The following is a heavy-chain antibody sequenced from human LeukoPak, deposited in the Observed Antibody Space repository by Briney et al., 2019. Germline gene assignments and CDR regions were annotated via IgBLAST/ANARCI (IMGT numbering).Heavy chain of an antibody. CDR1: GASITSYY. D-gene: IGHD5-18*01. Sequence: SETLSLTCAVSGASITSYYWSWIRQSPGRGLEWIGYILHSGSTNYNPFLKSRVTLSVDRSKNHFSLNLTSVTAADTAVYYSAGRYIYGGRHFITWGQGTLVTVSS. V-gene: IGHV4-59*08. CDR2: ILHSGST. J-gene: IGHJ5*02. CDR3: AGRYIYGGRHFIT.